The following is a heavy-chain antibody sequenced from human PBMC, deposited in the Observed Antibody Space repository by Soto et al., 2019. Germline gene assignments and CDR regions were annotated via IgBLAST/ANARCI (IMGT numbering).Heavy chain of an antibody. CDR2: IYHSGST. V-gene: IGHV4-4*02. CDR1: SGSISSSNW. J-gene: IGHJ4*02. CDR3: TKDRHPDGIWTFDF. D-gene: IGHD3-9*01. Sequence: SETLSLTCAVSSGSISSSNWWSWVRQPPGKGLEWIGEIYHSGSTNYNPSLKSRVTISVDKSKNQFSLKLSSVTAADSAIYYCTKDRHPDGIWTFDFWGQGTLVTVSP.